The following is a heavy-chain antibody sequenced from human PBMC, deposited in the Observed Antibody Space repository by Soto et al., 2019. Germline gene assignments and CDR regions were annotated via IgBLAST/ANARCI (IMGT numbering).Heavy chain of an antibody. CDR2: INHSGST. Sequence: SETLSLTCAVYGGSFSGYYWSWIRQPPGKGLEWIGEINHSGSTNYNPSLKSRVTISVDTSKNQFSLKLSSVTAADTAVYYCARRQLWLSDWFDPWGQGTLVTVSS. D-gene: IGHD5-18*01. J-gene: IGHJ5*02. V-gene: IGHV4-34*01. CDR3: ARRQLWLSDWFDP. CDR1: GGSFSGYY.